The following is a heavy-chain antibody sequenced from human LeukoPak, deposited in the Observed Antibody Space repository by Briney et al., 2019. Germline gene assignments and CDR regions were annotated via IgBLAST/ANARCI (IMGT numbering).Heavy chain of an antibody. D-gene: IGHD6-19*01. CDR2: LSGSGDNT. Sequence: GGSLRLSCAASGFTFSRYAMSWVRKAPGKGLEWVSGLSGSGDNTYYADSVKGRFTISRDNSKNTLYLEMNSLRAEDTAVYYCAKGDIAVAGIVSFDYWGQGTLVTVSS. CDR1: GFTFSRYA. J-gene: IGHJ4*02. V-gene: IGHV3-23*01. CDR3: AKGDIAVAGIVSFDY.